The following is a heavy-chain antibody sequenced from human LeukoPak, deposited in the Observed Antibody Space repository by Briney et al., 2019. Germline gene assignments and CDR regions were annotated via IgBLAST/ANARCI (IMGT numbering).Heavy chain of an antibody. CDR3: TRLVHSSSWPIPIDY. CDR1: GFTFADDA. Sequence: GGSLRLSCTASGFTFADDAMSWVRQAPGKGLEWVGFIRSRPYGGTTEHAASVKGRFTISRDDSKSIAYLQMNSLKSEDTAVYYCTRLVHSSSWPIPIDYWGQGSLVTVSS. J-gene: IGHJ4*02. CDR2: IRSRPYGGTT. D-gene: IGHD6-13*01. V-gene: IGHV3-49*04.